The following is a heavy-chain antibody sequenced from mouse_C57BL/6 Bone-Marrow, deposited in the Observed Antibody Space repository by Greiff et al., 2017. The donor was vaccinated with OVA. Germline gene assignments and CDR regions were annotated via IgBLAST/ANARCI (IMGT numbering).Heavy chain of an antibody. CDR2: IDPENGDT. D-gene: IGHD2-10*01. J-gene: IGHJ2*01. CDR1: GFNIKDDY. CDR3: TTYPYFYIDY. V-gene: IGHV14-4*01. Sequence: VQLKQSGAELVRPGASVKLSCTASGFNIKDDYMHWVKQRPEQGLEWIGWIDPENGDTEYASKFQGKATITADTSSNTAYLQLSSLTSEDTGVYYCTTYPYFYIDYWGQGTTLTVSS.